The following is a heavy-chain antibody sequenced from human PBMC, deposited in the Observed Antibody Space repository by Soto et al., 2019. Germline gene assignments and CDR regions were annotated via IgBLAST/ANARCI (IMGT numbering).Heavy chain of an antibody. Sequence: SGTPSLSCSFSMGCISNYEYDGTWISPPPGEGLEWIGHIYYTGSTSYNPSLESRISISLDTSRNQFSLKVNSVSAADTAVYYCARDRRNSPDFFDSWGQGTQVTV. CDR2: IYYTGST. D-gene: IGHD1-1*01. J-gene: IGHJ4*02. V-gene: IGHV4-30-4*01. CDR1: MGCISNYEYD. CDR3: ARDRRNSPDFFDS.